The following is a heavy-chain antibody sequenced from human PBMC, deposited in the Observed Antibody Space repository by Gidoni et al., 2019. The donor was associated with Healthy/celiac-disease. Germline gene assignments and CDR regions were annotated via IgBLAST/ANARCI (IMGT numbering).Heavy chain of an antibody. CDR2: INPSGGTK. D-gene: IGHD2-21*02. CDR3: ARVVTPGGGPFDF. Sequence: QVQLVQSGAEVKKPGASVKVSCKASGYTFPSYYMHWVGQAPGQGLDWLGIINPSGGTKSYAQKFQGRVTLTRDTSTSTVYMELRSLRSEATAVYYCARVVTPGGGPFDFWGQGTLVTVSS. CDR1: GYTFPSYY. J-gene: IGHJ4*02. V-gene: IGHV1-46*01.